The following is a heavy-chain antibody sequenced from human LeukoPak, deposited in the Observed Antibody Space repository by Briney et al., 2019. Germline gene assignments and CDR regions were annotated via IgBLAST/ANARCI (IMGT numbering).Heavy chain of an antibody. CDR2: ISAYNGNT. J-gene: IGHJ4*02. CDR1: GYTFTSYG. CDR3: ARDGDGQQAAGTNFDY. Sequence: GASVKVSCKASGYTFTSYGISWVRQAPGQGLEWMGWISAYNGNTNYAQKLQGRVTMTTDTSTSTVYMELSSLRSEDTAVYYCARDGDGQQAAGTNFDYWGQGTLVTVSS. D-gene: IGHD6-13*01. V-gene: IGHV1-18*01.